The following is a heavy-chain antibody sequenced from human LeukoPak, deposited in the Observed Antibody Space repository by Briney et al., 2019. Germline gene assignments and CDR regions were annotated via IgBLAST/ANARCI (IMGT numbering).Heavy chain of an antibody. J-gene: IGHJ4*02. CDR3: AKDYYDAKLDY. CDR1: GFTFSSYG. D-gene: IGHD4/OR15-4a*01. Sequence: GGSLRLSCAASGFTFSSYGMHWVRQAPGKGLEWVAVISYDGSNKYYADSVKGRFTISRDNSKNTLYLQMNSLRAEDTAVYYCAKDYYDAKLDYWGQGALVTVSS. CDR2: ISYDGSNK. V-gene: IGHV3-30*18.